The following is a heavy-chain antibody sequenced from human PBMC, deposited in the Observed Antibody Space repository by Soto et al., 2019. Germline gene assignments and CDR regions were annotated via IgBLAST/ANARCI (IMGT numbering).Heavy chain of an antibody. J-gene: IGHJ4*02. V-gene: IGHV4-31*03. D-gene: IGHD5-18*01. CDR1: GGSISSGGYY. CDR2: IYYSGST. Sequence: SETLSLTCTVSGGSISSGGYYWSWIRQHPGKGLEWIGYIYYSGSTYYNPSLKSRVTISVDTSKNQFSLKLSSVTAADTAVYYCARSMRYSYGVLDDWGQGTLVTVSS. CDR3: ARSMRYSYGVLDD.